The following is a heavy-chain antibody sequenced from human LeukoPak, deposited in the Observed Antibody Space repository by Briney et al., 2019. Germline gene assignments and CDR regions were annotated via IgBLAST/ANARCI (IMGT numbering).Heavy chain of an antibody. J-gene: IGHJ4*02. CDR2: IYYSGST. CDR1: GGSISSHY. CDR3: ARGGMAAYYFDY. Sequence: SETLSLTCTVSGGSISSHYWSWIRQPPGKGLEWIGYIYYSGSTNYNPSLKSRVTISVDTSKNQFSLKLSSVTAADTAVYYCARGGMAAYYFDYWGQGTLVTVSS. D-gene: IGHD1-1*01. V-gene: IGHV4-59*11.